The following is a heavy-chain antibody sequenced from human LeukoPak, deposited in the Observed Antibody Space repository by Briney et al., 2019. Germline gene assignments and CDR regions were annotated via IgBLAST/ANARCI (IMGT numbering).Heavy chain of an antibody. V-gene: IGHV3-48*01. CDR2: ISSSSTI. J-gene: IGHJ4*02. CDR1: GFTFSSYS. Sequence: GGSLRLSCAASGFTFSSYSMNWVRQAPGKGLEWVSYISSSSTIYYADSVKGRFTISRDNAKNSLYLQMNSLRAEDTAVYYCARDSYGHDYWGQGTLVTVSS. CDR3: ARDSYGHDY. D-gene: IGHD5-18*01.